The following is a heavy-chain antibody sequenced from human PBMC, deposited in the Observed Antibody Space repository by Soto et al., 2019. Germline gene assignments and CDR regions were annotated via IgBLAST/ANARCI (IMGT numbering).Heavy chain of an antibody. CDR1: GGSISSSSYY. CDR2: IYYSGST. V-gene: IGHV4-39*01. CDR3: ATSAYDSSGYYGGVCGY. Sequence: PSETLSLTCTVSGGSISSSSYYWGWIRQPPGKGLEWIGSIYYSGSTYYNPSLKSRVTISVDTSKNQFSLKLSSVTAADTAVYYCATSAYDSSGYYGGVCGYWGQGTLVTVSS. D-gene: IGHD3-22*01. J-gene: IGHJ4*02.